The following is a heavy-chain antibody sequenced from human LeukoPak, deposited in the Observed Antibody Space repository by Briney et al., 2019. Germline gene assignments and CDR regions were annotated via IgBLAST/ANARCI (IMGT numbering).Heavy chain of an antibody. V-gene: IGHV4-59*01. CDR1: GGSISSYY. CDR3: ARVIMSSLFYYYMDV. J-gene: IGHJ6*03. D-gene: IGHD3-3*01. CDR2: IDYSGST. Sequence: SETLSLTCTVSGGSISSYYWTWIRQPPGKGLEWIAYIDYSGSTNYNPSLKSRVTISVDTSKNQFPLKLSSVTAADTAVYYCARVIMSSLFYYYMDVWGKGTTVTVSS.